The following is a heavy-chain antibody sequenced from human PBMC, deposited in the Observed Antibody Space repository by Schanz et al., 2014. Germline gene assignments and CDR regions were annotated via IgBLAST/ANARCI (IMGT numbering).Heavy chain of an antibody. D-gene: IGHD6-13*01. CDR1: GYTFNNHG. CDR3: ARDGEAAAGCDY. J-gene: IGHJ4*02. CDR2: INPSVGNT. Sequence: QVQLVQSGGEVKKPGASATVSCKASGYTFNNHGISWVRQAPGQGLEWMGLINPSVGNTNYAQKFRGRVTMTRDTSTSTAYMELSSLRSEDTAVYYCARDGEAAAGCDYWGQGTLVTVSS. V-gene: IGHV1-46*02.